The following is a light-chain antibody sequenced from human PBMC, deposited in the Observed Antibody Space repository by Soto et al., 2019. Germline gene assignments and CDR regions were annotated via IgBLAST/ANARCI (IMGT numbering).Light chain of an antibody. J-gene: IGKJ1*01. V-gene: IGKV3-20*01. CDR2: GAS. CDR1: QSISSNF. CDR3: QQYGGSPRT. Sequence: EIVLTQSPGTLSFSPVERANLXWRASQSISSNFLAWYQQKRGQAPRLLIHGASNRATGIPDRFSGSGSGTDFTLTITRLEPEDFAVYYCQQYGGSPRTFGQGTKVDIK.